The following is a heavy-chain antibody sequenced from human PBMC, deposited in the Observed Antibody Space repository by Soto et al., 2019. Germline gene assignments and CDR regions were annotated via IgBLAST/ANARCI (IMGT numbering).Heavy chain of an antibody. J-gene: IGHJ5*02. CDR1: GGSFSGYY. Sequence: SETLSLTCAVYGGSFSGYYWSWIRQPPGKGLEWIGEINHSGSTNYNPSLKSRVTISVDTSKNQFSLKLSSVTAADTAVYYCARGTIVLMVYAPGGWFDPWGQGTLVTVSS. CDR2: INHSGST. D-gene: IGHD2-8*01. V-gene: IGHV4-34*01. CDR3: ARGTIVLMVYAPGGWFDP.